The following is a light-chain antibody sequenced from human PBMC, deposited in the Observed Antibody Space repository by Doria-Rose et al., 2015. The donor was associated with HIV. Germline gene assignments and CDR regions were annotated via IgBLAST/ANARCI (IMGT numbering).Light chain of an antibody. CDR1: RSFSSTY. J-gene: IGKJ1*01. V-gene: IGKV3-20*01. CDR2: DGS. Sequence: EIVLTQSPGTPSLSPGERATLSCRASRSFSSTYLAWYQQKPGQAPSLLIYDGSTRATGIPDRFSASGSGTDFTLTINRLEPEDFALYYCHQYGTSWTFGQGTKVEI. CDR3: HQYGTSWT.